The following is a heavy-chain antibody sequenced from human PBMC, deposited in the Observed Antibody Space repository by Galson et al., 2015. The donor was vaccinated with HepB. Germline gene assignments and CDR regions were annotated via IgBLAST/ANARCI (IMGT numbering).Heavy chain of an antibody. CDR3: AREGGGGYRGYFDY. CDR2: ISSSSSTI. D-gene: IGHD6-13*01. Sequence: SLRLSCAASGFTFSSYSMNWVRQAPGKGLEWVSYISSSSSTIYYADSVKGRFTISRDNAKNSLYLQMNSLRAEDTAVYYCAREGGGGYRGYFDYWGQGTLVTVSS. CDR1: GFTFSSYS. V-gene: IGHV3-48*04. J-gene: IGHJ4*02.